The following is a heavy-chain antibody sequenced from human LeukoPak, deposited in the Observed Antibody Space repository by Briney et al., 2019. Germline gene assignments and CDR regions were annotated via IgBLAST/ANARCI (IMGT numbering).Heavy chain of an antibody. CDR2: IKQDGSEK. J-gene: IGHJ3*02. Sequence: PGGSLRLSCSASGFTFSGYWMNWVRQAPGKGLEWVANIKQDGSEKYYVDSVKGRFTISRDNAKNSLYLQMNSLRAEDTAVYYCARALYYDFWSGYSDAFDIWGQGTMVTVSS. CDR1: GFTFSGYW. D-gene: IGHD3-3*01. V-gene: IGHV3-7*01. CDR3: ARALYYDFWSGYSDAFDI.